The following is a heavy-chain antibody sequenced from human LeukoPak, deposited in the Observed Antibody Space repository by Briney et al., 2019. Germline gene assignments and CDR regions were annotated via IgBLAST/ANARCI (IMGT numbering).Heavy chain of an antibody. J-gene: IGHJ6*03. V-gene: IGHV4-34*01. CDR2: INHSGST. CDR3: ARGRFVTIFRVVTYYYYMDV. D-gene: IGHD3-3*01. Sequence: SSETLSLTCAVYGGSFSGYYWSWIRQPPGKWREWIGEINHSGSTNYNPSLKSPVTKSVDTSKNQFSLKLSSVTAADTAVYYCARGRFVTIFRVVTYYYYMDVWGKGTTVTVSS. CDR1: GGSFSGYY.